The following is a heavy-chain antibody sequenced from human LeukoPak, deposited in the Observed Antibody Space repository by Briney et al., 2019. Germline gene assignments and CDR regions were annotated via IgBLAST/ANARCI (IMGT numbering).Heavy chain of an antibody. CDR3: ARGSNYSYYMDV. Sequence: GASVKVSCKASGYPLTSYDINWVRQATGQGLELLGWMNPNSGNTAYAQRFQDRVTMTANMSINTAYMELSSLTSEDTAIYYCARGSNYSYYMDVWGSGTTVPVAS. D-gene: IGHD6-13*01. V-gene: IGHV1-8*01. CDR1: GYPLTSYD. CDR2: MNPNSGNT. J-gene: IGHJ6*03.